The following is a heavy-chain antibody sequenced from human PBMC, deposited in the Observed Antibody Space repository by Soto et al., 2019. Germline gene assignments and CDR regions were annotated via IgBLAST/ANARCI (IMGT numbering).Heavy chain of an antibody. D-gene: IGHD6-13*01. Sequence: GASVKVSCKASGYTFTSYAMHWVRQAPGQRLEWMGWINAGNGNTKYSQKFQGRVTITRDTSASTAYMELSSLRSEDTAVYYCAHSSSWYNWFDPWGQGTLVTVSS. CDR3: AHSSSWYNWFDP. J-gene: IGHJ5*02. V-gene: IGHV1-3*01. CDR2: INAGNGNT. CDR1: GYTFTSYA.